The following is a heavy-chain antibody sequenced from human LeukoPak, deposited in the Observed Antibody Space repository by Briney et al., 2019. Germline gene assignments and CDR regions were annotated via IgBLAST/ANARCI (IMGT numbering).Heavy chain of an antibody. CDR1: GGSFSSYY. CDR2: INHSGST. D-gene: IGHD3-3*01. V-gene: IGHV4-34*01. CDR3: ASRYYDFWSGYPHPFDY. Sequence: PSETLSLTCAVYGGSFSSYYWSWIRQPPGKGLEWIGEINHSGSTNYNPSLKSRVTISVDASKNQFSLKLSSVTAADTAVYYCASRYYDFWSGYPHPFDYWGQGTLVTVSS. J-gene: IGHJ4*02.